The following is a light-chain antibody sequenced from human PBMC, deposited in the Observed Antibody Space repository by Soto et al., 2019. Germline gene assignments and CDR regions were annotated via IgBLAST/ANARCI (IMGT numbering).Light chain of an antibody. Sequence: QSALTQPASASGSPGQSITISCTGTTSDVGSYNLVSWYQQHPDKAPKLIIYEGIRRPSGVSNRFSGSKSANTASLTISGLQAEDEADYHCSSYAGSSTYVFGTGAKVTVL. V-gene: IGLV2-23*01. CDR2: EGI. CDR1: TSDVGSYNL. J-gene: IGLJ1*01. CDR3: SSYAGSSTYV.